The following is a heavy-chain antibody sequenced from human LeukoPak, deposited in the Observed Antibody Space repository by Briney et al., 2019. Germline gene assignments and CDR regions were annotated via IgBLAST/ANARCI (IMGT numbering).Heavy chain of an antibody. CDR3: ARVGFYDFRFDF. V-gene: IGHV4-30-4*01. D-gene: IGHD3-3*01. J-gene: IGHJ4*02. CDR2: IYYSGES. CDR1: GDSISSGHYY. Sequence: PSGTLSLTCTVSGDSISSGHYYWSWLRQPPGKGLEWIGYIYYSGESYYSPSLKSRVSISRDTSKQFSLRLTSVTAADTAVYFCARVGFYDFRFDFWGQGTLATVSS.